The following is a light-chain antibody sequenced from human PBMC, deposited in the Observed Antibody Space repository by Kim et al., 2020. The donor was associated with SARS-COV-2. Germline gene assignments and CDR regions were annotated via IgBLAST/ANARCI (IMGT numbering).Light chain of an antibody. CDR2: GAS. J-gene: IGKJ2*03. Sequence: SPGKRASLSCRARQSVSSNSLVWYRQKPGQAPRLLIYGASSRATGIPDRFSGSGSGTDFTLTISRLEPEDFAVYYCQKGGTSPGYSFGQGTKLEI. CDR3: QKGGTSPGYS. V-gene: IGKV3-20*01. CDR1: QSVSSNS.